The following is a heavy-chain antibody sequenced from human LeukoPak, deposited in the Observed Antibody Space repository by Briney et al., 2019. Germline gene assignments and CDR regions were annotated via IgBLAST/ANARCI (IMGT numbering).Heavy chain of an antibody. Sequence: GSLRLSCAVPGFTFSNYAMGWVRQAPGKGLEWVSLISADGGSAYYADSVKGRFTLSRDNSKNTLYLQMNSLRVEDTAVYFCAPDLRGSDWSLDYWGQGTLVTVSS. V-gene: IGHV3-23*01. CDR2: ISADGGSA. CDR1: GFTFSNYA. CDR3: APDLRGSDWSLDY. D-gene: IGHD3-9*01. J-gene: IGHJ4*02.